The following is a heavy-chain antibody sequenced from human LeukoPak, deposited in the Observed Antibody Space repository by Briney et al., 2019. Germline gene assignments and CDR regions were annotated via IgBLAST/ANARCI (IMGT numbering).Heavy chain of an antibody. D-gene: IGHD2-2*01. J-gene: IGHJ4*02. CDR1: GFTFSSYG. CDR2: ISYDGSNK. Sequence: GGSLRLSCAASGFTFSSYGMHWVRQAPGKGLEWVAVISYDGSNKYYADSVKGRFTISRDNSKNTLYLQMNSLRAEDTAVYYRAKLYCSGTSCYADDFDYWGQGTLVTVSS. CDR3: AKLYCSGTSCYADDFDY. V-gene: IGHV3-30*18.